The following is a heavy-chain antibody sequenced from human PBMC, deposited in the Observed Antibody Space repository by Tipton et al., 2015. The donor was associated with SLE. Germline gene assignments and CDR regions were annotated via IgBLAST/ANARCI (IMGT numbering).Heavy chain of an antibody. V-gene: IGHV4-59*01. CDR2: IYYSGSA. CDR3: ARGRAVAGGDCVDD. J-gene: IGHJ4*01. D-gene: IGHD6-19*01. Sequence: TLSLTCTVSGGSISSYYWSWIRQPPGKGLEWIGYIYYSGSANYNPSLKSRVTISVDTSKNQFSLKLSSVTAADTAGYYCARGRAVAGGDCVDDWGQGTGATGS. CDR1: GGSISSYY.